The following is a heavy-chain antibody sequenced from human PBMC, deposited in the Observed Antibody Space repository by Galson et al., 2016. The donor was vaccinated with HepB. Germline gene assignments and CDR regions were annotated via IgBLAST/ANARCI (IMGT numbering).Heavy chain of an antibody. D-gene: IGHD6-19*01. Sequence: SVKVSCKASGYSFGNYGVTWVRLAHGQGLEWLGWISAYNGDIRYEQRLQDRLTLTSDTSTTTAYMELRSLTSDDTAVYYCVRGSSGWGNYEYWGQGTLVTVSS. CDR1: GYSFGNYG. CDR2: ISAYNGDI. J-gene: IGHJ4*02. V-gene: IGHV1-18*04. CDR3: VRGSSGWGNYEY.